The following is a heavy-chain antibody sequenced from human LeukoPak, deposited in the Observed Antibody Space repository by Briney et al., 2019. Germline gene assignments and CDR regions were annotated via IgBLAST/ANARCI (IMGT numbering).Heavy chain of an antibody. CDR3: ARDLSATWYSLAY. CDR1: GLKFGDCG. J-gene: IGHJ4*02. CDR2: INWDGENT. D-gene: IGHD2-15*01. Sequence: PGGSLRLSCSGSGLKFGDCGLSWVRQAPGKGLDWVSGINWDGENTAYADSVKGRFTISRDNAENALYLQMDSLRAEDTALYYCARDLSATWYSLAYWGRGTLVTVSS. V-gene: IGHV3-20*04.